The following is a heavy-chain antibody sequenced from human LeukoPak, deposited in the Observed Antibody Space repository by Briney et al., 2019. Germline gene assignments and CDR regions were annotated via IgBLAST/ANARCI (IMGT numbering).Heavy chain of an antibody. D-gene: IGHD4-17*01. CDR3: ARDGDDYGDWGAFDI. Sequence: GGSLRLSCAASGFTFRNYAMSWVRRAPGKGLEWVSAISNNADRTYYKDSVKGRFTISRDNSRNTVYLQMNSLRAEDTAVYYCARDGDDYGDWGAFDIWGQGTMVTVSS. CDR2: ISNNADRT. V-gene: IGHV3-23*01. J-gene: IGHJ3*02. CDR1: GFTFRNYA.